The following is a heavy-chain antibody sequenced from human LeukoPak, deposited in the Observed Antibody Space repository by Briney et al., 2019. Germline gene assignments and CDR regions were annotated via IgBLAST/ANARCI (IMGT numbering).Heavy chain of an antibody. CDR3: ARRIIVVPAATRRGYFDY. Sequence: PGGSLRLSCAASGFTFSSYSMNWVRQAPGKGLEWVSSMSSSSSYIYYADSVKGRFTISRDNAKNSLYLQMNSLRAEDTAVYYCARRIIVVPAATRRGYFDYWGQGTLVTVSS. CDR2: MSSSSSYI. V-gene: IGHV3-21*01. J-gene: IGHJ4*02. D-gene: IGHD2-2*01. CDR1: GFTFSSYS.